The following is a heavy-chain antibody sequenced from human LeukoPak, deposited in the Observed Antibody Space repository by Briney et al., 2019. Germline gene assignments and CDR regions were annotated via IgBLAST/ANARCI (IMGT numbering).Heavy chain of an antibody. CDR1: GFTFSSYA. Sequence: GGSLRLSCAASGFTFSSYAMSWVRQAPGKGLEWVSGISGSGGSTYYADSVKGRFTISRDNSKNTLYLQMNSLRAEDTAVYYCAKGSHIVVVPAAVHFDYWGQGTLVTVSS. J-gene: IGHJ4*02. CDR2: ISGSGGST. D-gene: IGHD2-2*01. CDR3: AKGSHIVVVPAAVHFDY. V-gene: IGHV3-23*01.